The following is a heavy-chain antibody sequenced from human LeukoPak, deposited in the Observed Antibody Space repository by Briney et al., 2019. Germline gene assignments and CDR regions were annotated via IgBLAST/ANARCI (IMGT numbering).Heavy chain of an antibody. CDR2: IHSGGNT. V-gene: IGHV3-66*01. D-gene: IGHD3-10*01. J-gene: IGHJ6*02. CDR1: GFSVSNNY. CDR3: ARVSWGSYYGSGSYGGMDV. Sequence: GSLRLSCAASGFSVSNNYMSWVRQAPGKGLEWVSIIHSGGNTYSADSVKGRFTVYRDNPRKTLYLQMNSVRAEDTAVYYCARVSWGSYYGSGSYGGMDVWGQGTTVTVSS.